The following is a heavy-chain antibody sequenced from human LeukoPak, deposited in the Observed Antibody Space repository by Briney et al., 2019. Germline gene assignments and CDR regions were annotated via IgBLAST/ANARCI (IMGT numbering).Heavy chain of an antibody. D-gene: IGHD2-2*01. CDR3: ARGWGIVVVPAAFGFDP. CDR1: GGSISSGSYY. CDR2: IYTSGST. J-gene: IGHJ5*02. V-gene: IGHV4-61*02. Sequence: PSQTLSLTCTVSGGSISSGSYYWSWIRQPAGKGLEWIGRIYTSGSTNYNPSLKSRVTISVDTSKNQFSLKLSSVTAADTAVYYCARGWGIVVVPAAFGFDPWGQGTLVTVSS.